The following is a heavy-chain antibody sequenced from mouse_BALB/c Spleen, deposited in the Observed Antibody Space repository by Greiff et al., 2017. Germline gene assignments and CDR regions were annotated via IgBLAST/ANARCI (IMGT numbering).Heavy chain of an antibody. CDR3: ARGFDY. CDR1: GFTFSSYA. V-gene: IGHV5-6-5*01. Sequence: DVQVVESGGGLVKPGGSLKLSCAASGFTFSSYAMSWVRQTPEKRLEWVATISSGGSTYYPDSVKGRFTISRDNARNILYLQMSSLRSEDTAMYYCARGFDYWGQGTTLTVSS. J-gene: IGHJ2*01. CDR2: ISSGGST.